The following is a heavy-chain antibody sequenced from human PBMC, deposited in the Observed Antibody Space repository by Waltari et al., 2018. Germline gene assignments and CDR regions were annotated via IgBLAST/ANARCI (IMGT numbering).Heavy chain of an antibody. D-gene: IGHD3-10*01. CDR3: ARDLTEGKGNWFDP. CDR1: GDSVSSNDAT. Sequence: QVQLQQSGPGLVKPSQTLSLTCAISGDSVSSNDATWDWVRQSPSRGLEWLGRTYYRSKLFYDYPLSVRSRISINPDTSKNQFSLQLNSVTPEDTAVYYCARDLTEGKGNWFDPWGQGTLVTVSS. J-gene: IGHJ5*02. V-gene: IGHV6-1*01. CDR2: TYYRSKLFY.